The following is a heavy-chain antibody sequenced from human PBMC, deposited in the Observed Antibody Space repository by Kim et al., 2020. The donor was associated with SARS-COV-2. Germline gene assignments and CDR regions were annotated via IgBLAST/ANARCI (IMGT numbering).Heavy chain of an antibody. V-gene: IGHV3-11*06. Sequence: GRFTISRDNAKNSLYLQMTSLRAEDTAVYYCARDDYVWGSYRFARINWFDPWGQGTLVTVSS. J-gene: IGHJ5*02. D-gene: IGHD3-16*02. CDR3: ARDDYVWGSYRFARINWFDP.